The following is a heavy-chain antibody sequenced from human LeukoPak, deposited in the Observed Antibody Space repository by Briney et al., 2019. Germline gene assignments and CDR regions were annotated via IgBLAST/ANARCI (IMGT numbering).Heavy chain of an antibody. D-gene: IGHD3-3*01. CDR3: ARAKGFLEFNWFDP. Sequence: PGGSLRLSCAASGFTFSSYSMNWVRQAPGKGLEWVSSISSSSSYIYYADSVKGRFTISRDNAKNSLYLQMNSLRAEDTAVYYCARAKGFLEFNWFDPWGQGTLVTVSS. V-gene: IGHV3-21*01. CDR1: GFTFSSYS. CDR2: ISSSSSYI. J-gene: IGHJ5*02.